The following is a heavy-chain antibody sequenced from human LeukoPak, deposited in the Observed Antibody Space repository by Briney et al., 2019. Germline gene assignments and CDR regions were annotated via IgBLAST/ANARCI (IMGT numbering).Heavy chain of an antibody. J-gene: IGHJ5*02. D-gene: IGHD6-19*01. CDR3: ARVGIAVAGTGVSNWFDP. V-gene: IGHV4-39*07. CDR2: IYYSGST. Sequence: PSETLSLTCTVSGGSISSSSYYWGWIRQPPGKGLEWIGSIYYSGSTYYNPSLKSRVTISVDTSKNQSSLKLSSVTAADTAVYYCARVGIAVAGTGVSNWFDPWGQGTLVTVSS. CDR1: GGSISSSSYY.